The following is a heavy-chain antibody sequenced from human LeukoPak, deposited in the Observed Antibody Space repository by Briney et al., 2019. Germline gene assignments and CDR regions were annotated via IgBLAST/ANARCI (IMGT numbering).Heavy chain of an antibody. CDR2: IYYSGST. Sequence: VKPSETLSLTCTVSGGSISSYYWSWIRQPPWKGLEWIGYIYYSGSTNYNPSLKIRVTIAVDTSKNQFSLKLSSVTAADTAVYCCARVTRYSSGWYPFDYWGQGTLVTVSS. CDR3: ARVTRYSSGWYPFDY. CDR1: GGSISSYY. V-gene: IGHV4-59*01. J-gene: IGHJ4*02. D-gene: IGHD6-19*01.